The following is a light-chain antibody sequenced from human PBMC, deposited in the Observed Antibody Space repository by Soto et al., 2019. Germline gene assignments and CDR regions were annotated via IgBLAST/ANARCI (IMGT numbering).Light chain of an antibody. V-gene: IGKV1-5*01. J-gene: IGKJ3*01. CDR1: QSISDW. Sequence: DIQMTQSPSTLSASVGDRVTITCRASQSISDWLAWYQQKPGKAPKILIYDASSLESGVPSRFSGSGSGTEFTLTISSLQPEDAATYFCQKCSGPPPFTFGPGTTVDIK. CDR3: QKCSGPPPFT. CDR2: DAS.